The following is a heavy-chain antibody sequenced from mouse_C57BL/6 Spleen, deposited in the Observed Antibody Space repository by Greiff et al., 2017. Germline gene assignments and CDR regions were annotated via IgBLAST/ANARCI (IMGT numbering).Heavy chain of an antibody. V-gene: IGHV7-3*01. CDR2: IRNKANGYTT. D-gene: IGHD2-1*01. J-gene: IGHJ1*03. CDR3: ARYTDYYCNSWYFDV. Sequence: EVQVVESGGGLVQPGGSLRLSCAASGFTFTDYYMSWVRQPPGKALEWLGFIRNKANGYTTEYSASVKGRFTISSDNSQSILYLQMNDLRAEDSATYYCARYTDYYCNSWYFDVWGTGTTVTVSS. CDR1: GFTFTDYY.